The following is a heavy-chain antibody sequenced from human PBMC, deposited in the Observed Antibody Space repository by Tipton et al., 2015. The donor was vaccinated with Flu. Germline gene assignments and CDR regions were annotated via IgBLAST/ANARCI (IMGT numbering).Heavy chain of an antibody. V-gene: IGHV3-48*03. CDR1: GFTFSSYE. Sequence: SLRLSCAASGFTFSSYEMNWVRQAPGKGLEWVSFISPSGSTRYYADSVKGRFTISRDNAKNSLYLLMNSLRAEVTAVYYCARGFIRRCDYWGQGTLVIVSS. D-gene: IGHD3-16*01. CDR2: ISPSGSTR. CDR3: ARGFIRRCDY. J-gene: IGHJ4*02.